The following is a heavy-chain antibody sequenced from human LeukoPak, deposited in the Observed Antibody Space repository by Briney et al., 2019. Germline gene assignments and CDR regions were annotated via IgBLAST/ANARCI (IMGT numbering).Heavy chain of an antibody. CDR1: GGSISSGSYY. J-gene: IGHJ5*02. V-gene: IGHV4-61*02. D-gene: IGHD3-10*01. CDR2: IYTSGST. Sequence: PSQALSLTCTVSGGSISSGSYYWSWIRQPAGKGLEWIGRIYTSGSTNYNPSLKSRVTISVDTSKNQFSLKLSSVTAADTAVYYCARSQARGGWFDPWGQGTLVTVSS. CDR3: ARSQARGGWFDP.